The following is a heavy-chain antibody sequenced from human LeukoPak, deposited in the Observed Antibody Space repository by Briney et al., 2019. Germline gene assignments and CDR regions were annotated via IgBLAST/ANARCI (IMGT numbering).Heavy chain of an antibody. D-gene: IGHD3-9*01. CDR2: IVPVFGTP. V-gene: IGHV1-69*05. CDR3: AGRYTTSRHFDWDVDY. CDR1: GDTFSKYA. Sequence: SVKVSCKASGDTFSKYAVTWVRQAPGQGLEWMGNIVPVFGTPIYAQKFQGRVTITTDESRTTAYMELSSLRSEDTALYYCAGRYTTSRHFDWDVDYWGQGTLLTVSS. J-gene: IGHJ4*02.